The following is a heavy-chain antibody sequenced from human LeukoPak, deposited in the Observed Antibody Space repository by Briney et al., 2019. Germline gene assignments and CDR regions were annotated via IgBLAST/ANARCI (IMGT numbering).Heavy chain of an antibody. CDR2: ISGSGAST. J-gene: IGHJ6*02. Sequence: GGSLRLSCAASGFTFSSYAMSWVRQAPGKGLEWVSAISGSGASTYYADSVKGRFTISRDNSKNTLYLQMSSLRADDTAVYYCAKGPSSSRGVDYYGMDVWGQGTTVTVSS. D-gene: IGHD2-21*01. CDR1: GFTFSSYA. CDR3: AKGPSSSRGVDYYGMDV. V-gene: IGHV3-23*01.